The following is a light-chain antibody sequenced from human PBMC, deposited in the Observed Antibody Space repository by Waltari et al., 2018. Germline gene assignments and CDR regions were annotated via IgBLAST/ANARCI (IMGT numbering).Light chain of an antibody. V-gene: IGKV1-12*01. CDR3: QKADSFPPYT. Sequence: DIQMTQSPSSVSASVGDTVTITCRASQDINNWLAWFQQKPGKTPKLLISAASSLRSGVPSRFSGSGFGTDFTLTISNLQPEDFAIYYCQKADSFPPYTFGQGTKLEIK. J-gene: IGKJ2*01. CDR1: QDINNW. CDR2: AAS.